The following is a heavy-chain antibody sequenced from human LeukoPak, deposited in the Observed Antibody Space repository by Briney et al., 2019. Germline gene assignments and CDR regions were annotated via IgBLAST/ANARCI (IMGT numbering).Heavy chain of an antibody. V-gene: IGHV1-2*02. CDR1: GYSFSDYY. CDR3: AIWGKDSSTWSELDY. Sequence: ASVKVSCKTSGYSFSDYYIHWVRQAPGQGLEWMRWINPHTDGTNYAQKFEGRVSMTGDTSINTAYMELSRLRSDDTAVYYCAIWGKDSSTWSELDYWGQGILVTVSS. J-gene: IGHJ4*02. D-gene: IGHD6-13*01. CDR2: INPHTDGT.